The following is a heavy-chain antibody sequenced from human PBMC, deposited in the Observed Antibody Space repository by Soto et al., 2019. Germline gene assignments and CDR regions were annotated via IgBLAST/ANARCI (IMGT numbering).Heavy chain of an antibody. Sequence: SETLSLTCAISGDSVSSNSAAWNWIRQSPSRGLEWLGRTYYRSKWYNDYAVSVKSRITINPDTSKNQFSLQLNSVTPEDTAVYYWERAPLRGAWNYYTYYGMAAGGQGTPVTV. V-gene: IGHV6-1*01. CDR2: TYYRSKWYN. CDR1: GDSVSSNSAA. CDR3: ERAPLRGAWNYYTYYGMAA. D-gene: IGHD1-1*01. J-gene: IGHJ6*02.